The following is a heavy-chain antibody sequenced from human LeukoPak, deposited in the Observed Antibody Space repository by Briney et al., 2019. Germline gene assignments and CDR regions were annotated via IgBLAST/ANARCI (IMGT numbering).Heavy chain of an antibody. J-gene: IGHJ6*03. CDR3: ARSAERCNNGVCFTDYYMDV. CDR2: INPNSGDT. D-gene: IGHD2-8*01. CDR1: GYTFSGSY. Sequence: ASVKVSCKASGYTFSGSYIHWVRQAPGQGLEWMGRINPNSGDTNYAQNFQGRVTMTRDTSITTAYMELSSLTSADTAVYFCARSAERCNNGVCFTDYYMDVWGKGTTVTVSS. V-gene: IGHV1-2*06.